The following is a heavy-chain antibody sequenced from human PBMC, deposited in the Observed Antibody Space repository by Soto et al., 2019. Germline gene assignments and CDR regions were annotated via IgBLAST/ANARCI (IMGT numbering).Heavy chain of an antibody. CDR2: ISGSGGST. D-gene: IGHD6-13*01. J-gene: IGHJ4*02. Sequence: GGSLRLSCAASGFTFSSYAMSWVRQAPGKGLEWVSAISGSGGSTYYADSVKGRFTISRDNSKNTLYLQMNSLRAEDTALYYCSKAPRIAAAGYFDYWGQGTLVTVSS. CDR3: SKAPRIAAAGYFDY. CDR1: GFTFSSYA. V-gene: IGHV3-23*01.